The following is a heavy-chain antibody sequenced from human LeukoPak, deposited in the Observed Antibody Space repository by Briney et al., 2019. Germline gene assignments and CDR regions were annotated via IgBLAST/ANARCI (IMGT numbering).Heavy chain of an antibody. J-gene: IGHJ4*02. CDR1: SYTFTSYG. CDR2: ISAYNGNT. Sequence: ASVKVSCKASSYTFTSYGISWVRQAPGQGLEWMGWISAYNGNTNYAQKLQGRVTMTTDTSTSTAYMELRSLRSDDTAVYYCARDRFYDILTGYYPFDYWGQGTLVTVSS. D-gene: IGHD3-9*01. V-gene: IGHV1-18*01. CDR3: ARDRFYDILTGYYPFDY.